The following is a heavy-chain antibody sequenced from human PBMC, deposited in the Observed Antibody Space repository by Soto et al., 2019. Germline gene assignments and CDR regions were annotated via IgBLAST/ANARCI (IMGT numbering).Heavy chain of an antibody. CDR2: IYYSGST. Sequence: PSETLSLTCTVSGGSISSGGYYWSWIRQHPGKGLEWIGYIYYSGSTNYNPSLKSRVTISVDTSKNQFSLKLSSVTAADTAVYYCARGLEDYDILTGYSSSNYYYYYMDVWGKGTTVTVSS. CDR3: ARGLEDYDILTGYSSSNYYYYYMDV. CDR1: GGSISSGGYY. D-gene: IGHD3-9*01. J-gene: IGHJ6*03. V-gene: IGHV4-61*08.